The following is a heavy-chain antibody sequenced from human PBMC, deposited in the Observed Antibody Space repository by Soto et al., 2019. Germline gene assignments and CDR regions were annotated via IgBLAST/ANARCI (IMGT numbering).Heavy chain of an antibody. J-gene: IGHJ6*02. CDR3: AREAAAERNYSGVDV. V-gene: IGHV1-18*04. Sequence: QVQLVQSGPEVRKPGASVKVSCKASGYIFSRYGISWVRQAPGQGLEWMAWISGYNGNTKFGERVQGRVNVTTDTSTSTAYMELRSLRSDDTVVYYCAREAAAERNYSGVDVWGQGTTVIVS. CDR2: ISGYNGNT. D-gene: IGHD6-13*01. CDR1: GYIFSRYG.